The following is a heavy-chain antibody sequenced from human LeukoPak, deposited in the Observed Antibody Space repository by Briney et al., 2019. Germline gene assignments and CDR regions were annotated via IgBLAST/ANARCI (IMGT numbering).Heavy chain of an antibody. CDR3: AKDMRDYVWGSYRYRAYYYYYMDV. J-gene: IGHJ6*03. CDR2: ISWDGGST. D-gene: IGHD3-16*02. CDR1: GFTFDDYT. Sequence: GGSLRLSCAASGFTFDDYTMHWVRHAPGKGLEWVSLISWDGGSTYYADSVKGRFTISRDNSKNSLYLQMNSLRAEDTALYYCAKDMRDYVWGSYRYRAYYYYYMDVWGKGTTVTVSS. V-gene: IGHV3-43D*03.